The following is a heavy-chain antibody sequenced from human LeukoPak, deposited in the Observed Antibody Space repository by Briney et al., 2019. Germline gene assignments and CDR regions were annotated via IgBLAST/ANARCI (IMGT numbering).Heavy chain of an antibody. V-gene: IGHV3-53*01. D-gene: IGHD3-3*01. CDR3: ARVQSGHYRFEY. J-gene: IGHJ4*02. CDR1: GFTVSNNY. Sequence: GGSLRLSCAASGFTVSNNYMSWVRQAPGKGLEWVSIIYSGGGTYYADSVKGRFTISRDISKNTLYLQMNGLRAEDTAVYYCARVQSGHYRFEYWGREPWSPSPQ. CDR2: IYSGGGT.